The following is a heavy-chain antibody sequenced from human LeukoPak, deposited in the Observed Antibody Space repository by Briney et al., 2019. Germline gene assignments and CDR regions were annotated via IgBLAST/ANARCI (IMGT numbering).Heavy chain of an antibody. CDR1: GFTFSNYG. CDR3: AKSQWVSLHFSFGF. CDR2: ISASGGGT. V-gene: IGHV3-23*01. J-gene: IGHJ4*02. Sequence: GGSLRLSCAASGFTFSNYGMGWVRQAPGKGLEWVSSISASGGGTYYAESVKGRFTISRDNSDNSVYLQMNSLRADDTAIYYCAKSQWVSLHFSFGFWGQGTLVTVSS. D-gene: IGHD5-24*01.